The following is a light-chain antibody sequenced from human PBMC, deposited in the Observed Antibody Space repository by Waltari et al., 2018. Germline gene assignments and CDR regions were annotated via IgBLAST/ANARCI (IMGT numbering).Light chain of an antibody. J-gene: IGLJ3*02. CDR1: SYNIGEGYD. CDR3: QSYDSSLSVWV. V-gene: IGLV1-40*01. Sequence: QSVLTQPPSVSGAPGQRVTISCTGSSYNIGEGYDLNWYQQLPGTAPKLLIHGNNNRPSEVPDRFSASKSGTSASLAITGLQAEDEADYYCQSYDSSLSVWVFGGGTKLTVL. CDR2: GNN.